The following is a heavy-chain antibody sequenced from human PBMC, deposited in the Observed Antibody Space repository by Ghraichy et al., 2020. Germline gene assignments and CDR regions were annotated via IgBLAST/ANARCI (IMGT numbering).Heavy chain of an antibody. D-gene: IGHD3-10*01. Sequence: LSLTCAASGFTFSSYGMTWVRQAPGKGLGWVSAISGSGGSTYYADSVKGRFTISRDNSKSTLYLQMNSLRADDTAVYYCAKDPRSHSDWGQGTLVTVSS. V-gene: IGHV3-23*01. CDR1: GFTFSSYG. CDR2: ISGSGGST. J-gene: IGHJ4*02. CDR3: AKDPRSHSD.